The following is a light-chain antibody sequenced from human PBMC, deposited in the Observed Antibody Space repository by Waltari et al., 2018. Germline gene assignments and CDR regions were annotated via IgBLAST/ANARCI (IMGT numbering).Light chain of an antibody. CDR1: QSVSSS. J-gene: IGKJ4*01. V-gene: IGKV3D-15*01. CDR3: QQYNNWPRT. Sequence: EIVMTQSPATLSVSPGDRATLPCRASQSVSSSLAWYQQRPGQAPRLLIYGASTRATGIPARFSGSGSGTEFTLTISSLQSADFAVYYCQQYNNWPRTFGGGTKVEIK. CDR2: GAS.